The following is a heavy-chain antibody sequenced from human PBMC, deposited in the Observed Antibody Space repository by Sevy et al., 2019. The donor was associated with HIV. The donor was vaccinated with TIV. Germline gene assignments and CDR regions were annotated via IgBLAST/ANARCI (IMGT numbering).Heavy chain of an antibody. J-gene: IGHJ6*02. CDR3: AKGGETYYDFWSGPNYGMDV. CDR2: ISGSGGST. D-gene: IGHD3-3*01. Sequence: GGSLRLSCAASGFTFSSYAMSWVRQAPGKGLEWVSAISGSGGSTYYADSVKGRFTISRDNSKNTLYLQMNSLRAEDTAVYYCAKGGETYYDFWSGPNYGMDVWGQRTTVTVSS. V-gene: IGHV3-23*01. CDR1: GFTFSSYA.